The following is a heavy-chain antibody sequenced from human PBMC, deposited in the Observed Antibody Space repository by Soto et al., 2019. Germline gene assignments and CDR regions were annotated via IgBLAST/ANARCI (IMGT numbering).Heavy chain of an antibody. CDR3: ARDISRDPDYYYGMDV. Sequence: QVPLVQSGAEVKKPGSSVKVSCKASGGTFSSYAISWVRQAPGQGLEWMGGIIPIFGTANYAQKFQGRVTITADESTSTAYMELSSLRSEDTAVYYCARDISRDPDYYYGMDVWGQGTTVTVSS. CDR1: GGTFSSYA. J-gene: IGHJ6*02. CDR2: IIPIFGTA. V-gene: IGHV1-69*01.